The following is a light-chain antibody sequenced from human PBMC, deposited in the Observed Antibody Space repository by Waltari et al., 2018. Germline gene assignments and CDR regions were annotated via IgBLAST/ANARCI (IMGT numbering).Light chain of an antibody. CDR1: QSIATD. V-gene: IGKV3D-15*01. CDR2: HAS. Sequence: EVVMTQSPATLSVSPGERATLSCRASQSIATDLAWYQHKPGQAPRLRIYHASTRATAIPTRVRGSGSGTDVTLTISGLQSEDSAVYYCQQYNRWPPLTFGGGTKVEI. CDR3: QQYNRWPPLT. J-gene: IGKJ4*01.